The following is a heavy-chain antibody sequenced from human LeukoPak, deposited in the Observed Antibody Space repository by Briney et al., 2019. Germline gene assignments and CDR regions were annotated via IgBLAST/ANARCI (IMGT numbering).Heavy chain of an antibody. CDR2: ISSSSSYI. CDR3: AALGYCSGGSCYGDYYYYGMDV. Sequence: PGGSLRLSCAASGFTFSSYSMNWVRQAPGKGLEWVSSISSSSSYIYYADSVEGRFTISRNNAKNTLYLQMNSLRAEDTAVYYCAALGYCSGGSCYGDYYYYGMDVWGQGTTVTVSS. J-gene: IGHJ6*02. CDR1: GFTFSSYS. V-gene: IGHV3-21*01. D-gene: IGHD2-15*01.